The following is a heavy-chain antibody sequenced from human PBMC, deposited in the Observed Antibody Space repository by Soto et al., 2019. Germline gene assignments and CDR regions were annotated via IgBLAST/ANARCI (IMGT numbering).Heavy chain of an antibody. J-gene: IGHJ6*01. CDR1: GFTFRNYD. CDR3: ARTHREFYGLDV. V-gene: IGHV3-13*05. Sequence: EVQLVESGGGLVQPGGSLRLSCEASGFTFRNYDMHWVRQGTGKGLEWVSGISAAGDPDYADSVEGRFTISRENAQNSFFLQMNSLRVGETAVYYCARTHREFYGLDVWGQGTTVIVSS. CDR2: ISAAGDP.